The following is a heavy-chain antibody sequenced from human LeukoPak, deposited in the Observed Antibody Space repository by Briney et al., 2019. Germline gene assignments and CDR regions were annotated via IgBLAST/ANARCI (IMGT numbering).Heavy chain of an antibody. Sequence: GGSLRLSCAASGFTFRNYWMSWVRQAPGKGLEWVANIKEDGSEKSYVDSVKGRFTISRDNAKNSLYLQMNSLRAEDTAVYYCARVSAGDYPDYWGQGTLVTVSS. CDR2: IKEDGSEK. CDR1: GFTFRNYW. J-gene: IGHJ4*02. V-gene: IGHV3-7*03. D-gene: IGHD7-27*01. CDR3: ARVSAGDYPDY.